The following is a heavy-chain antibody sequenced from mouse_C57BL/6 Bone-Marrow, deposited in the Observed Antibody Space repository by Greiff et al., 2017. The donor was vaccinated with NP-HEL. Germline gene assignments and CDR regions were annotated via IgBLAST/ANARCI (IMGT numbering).Heavy chain of an antibody. Sequence: EVKLMESGPGLAKPSQTLSLTCSVTGYSITSDYWNWIRKFPGNKLEYMGYISYSGSTYYNPSLKSRISITRDTSKNQYYLQLNSVTTEDTATYYCARGAYYSNYGYAMDYWGQGTSVTVSS. V-gene: IGHV3-8*01. D-gene: IGHD2-5*01. CDR2: ISYSGST. CDR1: GYSITSDY. CDR3: ARGAYYSNYGYAMDY. J-gene: IGHJ4*01.